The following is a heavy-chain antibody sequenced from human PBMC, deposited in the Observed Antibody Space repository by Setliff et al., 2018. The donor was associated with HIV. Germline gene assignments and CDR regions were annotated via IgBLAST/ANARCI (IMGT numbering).Heavy chain of an antibody. J-gene: IGHJ5*02. D-gene: IGHD3-3*01. V-gene: IGHV1-69*05. CDR2: SIPLFGTV. Sequence: ASVKVSCKASGDTFSNSALTWVRQAPGQGLEWMGGSIPLFGTVKYAQKFQGRVTITTDELMTTAYMELSSLRSEDTAVYYCARGHLDYNFWDEVLGNWFDPWGQGTLVTVSS. CDR1: GDTFSNSA. CDR3: ARGHLDYNFWDEVLGNWFDP.